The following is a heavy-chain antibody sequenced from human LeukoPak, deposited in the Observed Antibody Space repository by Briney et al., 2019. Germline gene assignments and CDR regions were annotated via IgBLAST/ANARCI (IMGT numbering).Heavy chain of an antibody. V-gene: IGHV4-39*01. J-gene: IGHJ4*02. CDR2: IDYSGNT. D-gene: IGHD6-13*01. Sequence: PSETMSLTCTVSAGSISSSSYCWGWIRQPPGKGPEWIGNIDYSGNTYYNSSLKSRVTISVDRSKNQFSLKLTSVTAADTAVYHCARHWKAVTGTDYWGQGTLVTVSS. CDR1: AGSISSSSYC. CDR3: ARHWKAVTGTDY.